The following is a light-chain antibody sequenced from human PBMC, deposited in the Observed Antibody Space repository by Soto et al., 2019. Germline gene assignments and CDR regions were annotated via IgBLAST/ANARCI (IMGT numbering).Light chain of an antibody. CDR2: DAS. V-gene: IGKV1-5*01. CDR3: QQYISYWM. J-gene: IGKJ1*01. CDR1: QALSSW. Sequence: DIQLTQSPSVLSASVGDTVTITCRASQALSSWLAWYQQKPGKAPKLLIYDASNLQSGVPSRFSGSGSGTEFTLIISSLQPDDFATYYCQQYISYWMFGLGTKVDNK.